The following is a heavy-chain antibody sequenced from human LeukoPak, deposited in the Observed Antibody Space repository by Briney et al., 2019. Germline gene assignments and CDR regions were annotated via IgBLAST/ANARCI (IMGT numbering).Heavy chain of an antibody. J-gene: IGHJ4*02. V-gene: IGHV3-49*03. D-gene: IGHD3-16*02. CDR1: GFVFSGYA. Sequence: GGSLRLSCTGSGFVFSGYAITWLRQAPDKGLEWVGFIRRKDYGGTIEYAPSVRGRFTISRDDSNSIAYLQMNSLRTEDTGVYYCSREVVVMTAGGPLWKRGHLYWGQGTLVTVSS. CDR2: IRRKDYGGTI. CDR3: SREVVVMTAGGPLWKRGHLY.